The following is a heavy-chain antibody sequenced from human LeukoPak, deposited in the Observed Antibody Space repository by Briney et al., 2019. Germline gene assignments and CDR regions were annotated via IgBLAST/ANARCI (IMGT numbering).Heavy chain of an antibody. J-gene: IGHJ4*02. V-gene: IGHV3-49*04. CDR2: IRSKAYGGTT. CDR1: GFTFGDYA. Sequence: GGSLRLSCTASGFTFGDYAMSWVRQAPGKGLEWVGFIRSKAYGGTTEYAASVKGRFTISRDDSKSIAYLQMNSLKTEDTAVYYCTRVIAAAGLDYWGQGTLVTVSS. CDR3: TRVIAAAGLDY. D-gene: IGHD6-13*01.